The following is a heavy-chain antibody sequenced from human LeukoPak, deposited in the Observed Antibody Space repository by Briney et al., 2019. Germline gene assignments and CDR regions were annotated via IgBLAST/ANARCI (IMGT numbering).Heavy chain of an antibody. CDR2: IYYPGST. D-gene: IGHD6-6*01. Sequence: SETLSLTCTVSGGSISGSSYVWGWVRQPPGKGLEWGGNIYYPGSTYYNPSLKSRVTISVDTSKNQFSLKLSSMTAADTAVYYCARVLYSSPSNWGQGTLVTVSS. J-gene: IGHJ4*02. CDR3: ARVLYSSPSN. CDR1: GGSISGSSYV. V-gene: IGHV4-39*01.